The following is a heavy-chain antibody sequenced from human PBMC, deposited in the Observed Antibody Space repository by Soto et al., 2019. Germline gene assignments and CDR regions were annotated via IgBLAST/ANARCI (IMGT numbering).Heavy chain of an antibody. D-gene: IGHD4-17*01. V-gene: IGHV1-69*08. CDR1: GGTFSSYT. Sequence: QVQLVQSGAEVKKPGSSVKVSCKASGGTFSSYTISWVRQAPGQGLEWMGRIIPILGIANYAQKFQGRVTITADKSTSTAYMELSSLRSEDTAGYYCARDDGDGYGDYGNFDYWGQGTLVTVSS. CDR2: IIPILGIA. J-gene: IGHJ4*02. CDR3: ARDDGDGYGDYGNFDY.